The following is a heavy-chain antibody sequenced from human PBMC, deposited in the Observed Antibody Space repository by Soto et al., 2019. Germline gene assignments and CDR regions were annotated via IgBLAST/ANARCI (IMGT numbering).Heavy chain of an antibody. CDR2: ISSSSSYI. CDR1: GFTFSSYS. Sequence: EVQLVESGGGLVKPGGSLRLSCAASGFTFSSYSMNWVRQAPGKGLEWVSSISSSSSYIYYVDSVKGRFTISRDNAKNSLYLQMKSLRAEDTAVYYCARDREGVGAGLFWGQGTMVTVSS. CDR3: ARDREGVGAGLF. D-gene: IGHD1-26*01. V-gene: IGHV3-21*01. J-gene: IGHJ3*01.